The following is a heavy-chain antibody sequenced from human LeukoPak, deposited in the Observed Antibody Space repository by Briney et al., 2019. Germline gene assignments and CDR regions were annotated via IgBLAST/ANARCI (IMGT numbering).Heavy chain of an antibody. CDR1: GLTFSSYS. Sequence: SGGSLRLSCAASGLTFSSYSMNWVRQAPGKGLEWVSSISRSSSYIYYADSVKGRFTISRDNSKNTLYLQMNSLRAEDTAVYYCASTSGWYEPIDYWGQGTLVTVSS. CDR2: ISRSSSYI. CDR3: ASTSGWYEPIDY. D-gene: IGHD6-19*01. J-gene: IGHJ4*02. V-gene: IGHV3-21*01.